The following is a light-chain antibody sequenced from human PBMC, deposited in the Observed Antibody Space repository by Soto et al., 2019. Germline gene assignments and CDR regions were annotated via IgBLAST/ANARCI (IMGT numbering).Light chain of an antibody. J-gene: IGKJ4*01. V-gene: IGKV3-20*01. Sequence: EIVLTQSPGTLSLSPGERATLSCRASQSVSSNYFAWYQQKPGQAPRLLIYGASSRATGIPDRFSGSGSGTDFALTISRLEPEDFAVYSCQQYGGSPRVTFGGGTKVEIK. CDR1: QSVSSNY. CDR2: GAS. CDR3: QQYGGSPRVT.